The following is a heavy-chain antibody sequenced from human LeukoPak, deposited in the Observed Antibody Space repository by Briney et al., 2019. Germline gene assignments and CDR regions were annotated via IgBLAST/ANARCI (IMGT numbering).Heavy chain of an antibody. CDR1: GFTFSGYA. Sequence: GGSLRLSCAASGFTFSGYAMSWVRQAPGKGLEWVSAISGSGGSTYYADSVKGRFTISRDNSKNTLYLQMNSLRAEDTAVYYCAKSSGYSSSKFDYWGQGTLVTVSS. CDR3: AKSSGYSSSKFDY. D-gene: IGHD6-13*01. CDR2: ISGSGGST. V-gene: IGHV3-23*01. J-gene: IGHJ4*02.